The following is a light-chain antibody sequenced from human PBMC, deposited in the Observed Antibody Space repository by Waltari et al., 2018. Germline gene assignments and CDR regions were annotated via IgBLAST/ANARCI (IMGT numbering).Light chain of an antibody. J-gene: IGKJ3*01. CDR1: QSVSSY. CDR3: QQRNNWPPIFT. CDR2: DVS. Sequence: EIVLTQSPATLSLSPGERATLSCRASQSVSSYLAWYQQKPCQAPRLLIYDVSKRATGIPARFSGSGSGTDFTLTISSLEPEDFAVYYCQQRNNWPPIFTFGPGTKVDIK. V-gene: IGKV3-11*01.